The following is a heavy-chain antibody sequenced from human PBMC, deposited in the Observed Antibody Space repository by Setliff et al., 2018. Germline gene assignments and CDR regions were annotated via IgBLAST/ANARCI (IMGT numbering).Heavy chain of an antibody. V-gene: IGHV4-39*01. CDR2: IYSGGTT. J-gene: IGHJ4*02. D-gene: IGHD1-1*01. Sequence: PSETLSLTCKVSGDSMNSGVYYWAWIRQPPGKGLGWIGRIYSGGTTYYNSSLKSRATISVDTSKSQFSLRLNSVTAADTAVYYCARTGTYRYFDYWGRGTLVTVSS. CDR3: ARTGTYRYFDY. CDR1: GDSMNSGVYY.